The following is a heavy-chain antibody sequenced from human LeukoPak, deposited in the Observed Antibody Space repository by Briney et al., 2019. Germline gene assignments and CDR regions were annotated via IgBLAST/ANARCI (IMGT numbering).Heavy chain of an antibody. J-gene: IGHJ4*02. CDR2: IYPSGGT. Sequence: SETLSLTCSVSGCSIKSYYWSWVRQAAGKGLEWIGRIYPSGGTNYNPSLKSRVNMSEDTSKNHFSLSLRSVTAADTAVYYCARGLGVAAADSWGQGILVTVSS. CDR1: GCSIKSYY. CDR3: ARGLGVAAADS. D-gene: IGHD6-13*01. V-gene: IGHV4-4*07.